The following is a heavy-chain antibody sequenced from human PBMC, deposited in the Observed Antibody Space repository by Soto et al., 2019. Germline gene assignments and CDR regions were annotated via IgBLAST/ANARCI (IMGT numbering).Heavy chain of an antibody. D-gene: IGHD5-12*01. Sequence: PGESLKISCKGSGYIFGGYWITWVRQKPGKGLEWMGRIDPSDSQTYYSPSFRGHVTISATKSITTVFLQWSSLRASDTAMYYCARQIYDSNTGPNFQYYFVSWGQGTPVXVS. V-gene: IGHV5-10-1*01. J-gene: IGHJ4*02. CDR2: IDPSDSQT. CDR3: ARQIYDSNTGPNFQYYFVS. CDR1: GYIFGGYW.